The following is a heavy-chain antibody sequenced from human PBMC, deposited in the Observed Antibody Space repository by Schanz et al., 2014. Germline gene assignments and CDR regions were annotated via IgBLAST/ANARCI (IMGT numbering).Heavy chain of an antibody. CDR3: ARVHHYDPSGWGYFDY. CDR2: IYSGIGA. J-gene: IGHJ4*02. Sequence: VQLVESGGGFVQPGGSLGLSCVVSGFTVSSDHMSWVRQAPGKELEWVSVIYSGIGAYYADSVKDRFTVSRDNSKNTVYQQMNRLRAEDTAVYYCARVHHYDPSGWGYFDYWGQGALVTVSS. V-gene: IGHV3-66*01. D-gene: IGHD3-22*01. CDR1: GFTVSSDH.